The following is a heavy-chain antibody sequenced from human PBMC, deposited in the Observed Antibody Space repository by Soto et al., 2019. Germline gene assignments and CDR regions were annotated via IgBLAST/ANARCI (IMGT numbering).Heavy chain of an antibody. J-gene: IGHJ4*02. Sequence: QVQLVQSGAEVKKPGASVKVPCKASGYTFTSYGISWVRQAPGQGLEWMGWISAYNGNKKYAQKLQGRVSMTTDTTTSTAYMERRSLRSDDTAVYYCARDVGQQLFDYWGQGTLVTVSS. CDR2: ISAYNGNK. V-gene: IGHV1-18*01. CDR1: GYTFTSYG. D-gene: IGHD6-13*01. CDR3: ARDVGQQLFDY.